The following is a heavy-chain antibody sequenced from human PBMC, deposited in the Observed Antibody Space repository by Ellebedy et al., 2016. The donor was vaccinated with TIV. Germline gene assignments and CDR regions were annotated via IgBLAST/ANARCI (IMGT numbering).Heavy chain of an antibody. CDR3: AREPARPHYYYGMDV. J-gene: IGHJ6*02. CDR2: INPNSGGT. V-gene: IGHV1-2*04. Sequence: ASVKVSCKASGHTYSTYAFNWVRQAPGQGLEWMGWINPNSGGTNYAQKFQGWVTMTRDTSISTAYMELSRLRSDDTAVYYCAREPARPHYYYGMDVWGQGTTVTVSS. CDR1: GHTYSTYA. D-gene: IGHD6-6*01.